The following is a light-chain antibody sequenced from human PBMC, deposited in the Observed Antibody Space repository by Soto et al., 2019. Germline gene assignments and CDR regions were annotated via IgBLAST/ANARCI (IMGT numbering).Light chain of an antibody. CDR1: HDISTY. Sequence: SASVRAKVTITCRASHDISTYLAWYQQKPGKAPKLMIYEASTLQSGVPSRFSGSGSGTEFTLTISGLLHDEFATYQFQQLNTSPVPVGGGSRV. CDR2: EAS. CDR3: QQLNTSPVP. V-gene: IGKV1-9*01. J-gene: IGKJ4*01.